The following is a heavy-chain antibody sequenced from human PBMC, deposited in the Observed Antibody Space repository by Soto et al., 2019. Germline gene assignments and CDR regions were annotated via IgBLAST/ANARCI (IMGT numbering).Heavy chain of an antibody. Sequence: GGSLRLSCAASGFTLSSYWMHWVRQVPGKGLVWVSRINSDGSSTTYADSVKGRFTISRDNSKNTLYLQMKSLRAEDTAVDYGASRSSRWYFDYWGQGTPVTVSS. V-gene: IGHV3-74*01. D-gene: IGHD6-19*01. CDR1: GFTLSSYW. CDR3: ASRSSRWYFDY. J-gene: IGHJ4*02. CDR2: INSDGSST.